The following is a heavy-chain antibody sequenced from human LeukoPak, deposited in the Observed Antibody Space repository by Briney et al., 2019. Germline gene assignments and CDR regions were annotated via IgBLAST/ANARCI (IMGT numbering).Heavy chain of an antibody. V-gene: IGHV4-59*08. CDR3: ARRGSGSYSPFDY. D-gene: IGHD3-10*01. CDR1: GGSISSYY. CDR2: IFNSGRT. Sequence: SETLSLTCTVSGGSISSYYWTWIRQPPGKGLEWIGYIFNSGRTNDNPSLKSRVTMSVDTSENQFSLKLSSLTAADTAVYYCARRGSGSYSPFDYWGQGTLVTVSS. J-gene: IGHJ4*02.